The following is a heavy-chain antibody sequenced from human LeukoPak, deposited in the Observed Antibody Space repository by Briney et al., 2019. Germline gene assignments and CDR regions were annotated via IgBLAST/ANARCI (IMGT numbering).Heavy chain of an antibody. CDR2: ISGSGGST. V-gene: IGHV3-23*01. CDR3: ARASNYYRDAFDI. Sequence: GGSLRLSCAASGFTFSSYAMSWVRQAPGKGLEWVSAISGSGGSTYYADSVKGRFTISRDNSKNTLYLQMNSLRAGDTAVYYCARASNYYRDAFDIWGQGTMVTVSS. D-gene: IGHD3-10*01. J-gene: IGHJ3*02. CDR1: GFTFSSYA.